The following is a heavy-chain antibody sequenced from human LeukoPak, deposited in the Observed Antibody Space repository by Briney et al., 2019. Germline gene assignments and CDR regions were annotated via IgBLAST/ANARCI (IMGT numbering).Heavy chain of an antibody. CDR1: GYTFTGYY. D-gene: IGHD3-10*01. Sequence: ASVKVSCKASGYTFTGYYMHWVRQAPGQGLEWMGWINPNSGGTNCAQKFQGRVTMTRDTSISTAYMELSRLRSDDTAVYYCARAGLWFGESTKYFDYWGQGTLVTVSS. J-gene: IGHJ4*02. CDR2: INPNSGGT. V-gene: IGHV1-2*02. CDR3: ARAGLWFGESTKYFDY.